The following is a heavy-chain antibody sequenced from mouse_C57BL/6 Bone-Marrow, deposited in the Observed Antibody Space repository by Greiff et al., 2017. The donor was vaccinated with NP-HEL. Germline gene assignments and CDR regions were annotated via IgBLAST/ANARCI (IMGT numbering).Heavy chain of an antibody. D-gene: IGHD3-3*01. J-gene: IGHJ2*01. V-gene: IGHV1-81*01. Sequence: VQLQQSGAELARPGASVKLSCKASGYTFTSYGISWVKQRTGQGLEWIGEIYPRSGNTYYNEKFKGKATLTADKSSSTAYMELLSLTSEDSAVYFCARGGWPYYFDYWGQGTTLTVSS. CDR2: IYPRSGNT. CDR3: ARGGWPYYFDY. CDR1: GYTFTSYG.